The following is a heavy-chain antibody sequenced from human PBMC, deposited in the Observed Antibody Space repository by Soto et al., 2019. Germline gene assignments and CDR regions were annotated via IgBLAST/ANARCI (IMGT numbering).Heavy chain of an antibody. J-gene: IGHJ4*02. CDR3: ARGPRGMYGNDF. CDR1: GFTFSSYW. CDR2: INMDGSST. V-gene: IGHV3-74*01. D-gene: IGHD3-10*02. Sequence: EVQLVESGGGLVQPGGSLRLSCAASGFTFSSYWMHWVRQAAGKGLVWVSRINMDGSSTNYADSVKGRFTISRDNAKNTLYLPMNSLRAEDTAVYDCARGPRGMYGNDFWGQGALVTVSS.